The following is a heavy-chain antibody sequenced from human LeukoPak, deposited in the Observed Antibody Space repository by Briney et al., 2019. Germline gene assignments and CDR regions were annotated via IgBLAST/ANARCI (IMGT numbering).Heavy chain of an antibody. CDR1: GGSISSYY. J-gene: IGHJ3*02. D-gene: IGHD2-15*01. V-gene: IGHV4-59*12. CDR2: ISYSGTT. Sequence: SETLSLTCTVSGGSISSYYWSWIRQPPGKGLEWIGYISYSGTTNYNPSLKSRVTISVDTSKNQFSLKLSSVTAADTAVYYCARDSVVVVAATHAFDIWGQGTMVTVSS. CDR3: ARDSVVVVAATHAFDI.